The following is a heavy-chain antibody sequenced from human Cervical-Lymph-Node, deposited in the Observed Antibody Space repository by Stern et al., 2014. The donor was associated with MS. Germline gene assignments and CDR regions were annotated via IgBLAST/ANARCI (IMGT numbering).Heavy chain of an antibody. J-gene: IGHJ4*02. CDR2: IKKDGSEE. CDR1: GFLSSNYW. CDR3: ARGRDTFDY. D-gene: IGHD5-18*01. V-gene: IGHV3-7*04. Sequence: VQLVQSGGGLVQPGGSLRLSCTASGFLSSNYWMSWVRPAPGKGLDWVANIKKDGSEEYYVDSVKGRFTISRDNAKNSLYLQMNSLRAEDTAVYYCARGRDTFDYWGQGALVTVSS.